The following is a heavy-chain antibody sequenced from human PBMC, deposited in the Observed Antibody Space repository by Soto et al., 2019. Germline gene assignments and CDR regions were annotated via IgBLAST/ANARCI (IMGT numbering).Heavy chain of an antibody. D-gene: IGHD3-3*01. CDR1: GGSISSSSYY. Sequence: SETLSLTCTVSGGSISSSSYYWGWIRQPPGKGLEWIGSIYYSGSTYYNPSLKSRVTISVDTSKNQFSLKLSSVTAADTAVYYCARALRFLEWLDGMDVSGQGTTVTVSS. CDR3: ARALRFLEWLDGMDV. V-gene: IGHV4-39*01. CDR2: IYYSGST. J-gene: IGHJ6*02.